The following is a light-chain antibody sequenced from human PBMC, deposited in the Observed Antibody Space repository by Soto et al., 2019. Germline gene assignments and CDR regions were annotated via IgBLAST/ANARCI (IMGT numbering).Light chain of an antibody. CDR3: QMCNSAPLT. CDR2: AAS. Sequence: DIQMTQSPSSLSASVGDRVSISCRASQGISKYLAWYQQKPGKVPKVLIYAASTLQSGVPSRFSGSGAGTDFTLTISSLQPDDVSTYYCQMCNSAPLTFGGGTKVEIK. V-gene: IGKV1-27*01. CDR1: QGISKY. J-gene: IGKJ4*01.